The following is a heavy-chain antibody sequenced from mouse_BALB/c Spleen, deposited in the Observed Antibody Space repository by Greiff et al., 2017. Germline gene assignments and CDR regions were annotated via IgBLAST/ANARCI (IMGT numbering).Heavy chain of an antibody. CDR2: IDPENGDT. V-gene: IGHV14-4*02. CDR1: GFNITDYY. Sequence: VQLQQSGAELVRSGASVKLSCTASGFNITDYYMHWVKQRPEQGLEWIGWIDPENGDTEYAPKFQGKATMTADTSSNTAYLQLSSLTSEDTAVYYCNAEGFAYWGQGTLVTVSA. J-gene: IGHJ3*01. CDR3: NAEGFAY.